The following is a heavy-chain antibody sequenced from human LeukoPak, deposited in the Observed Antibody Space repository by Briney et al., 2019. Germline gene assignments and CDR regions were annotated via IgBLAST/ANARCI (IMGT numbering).Heavy chain of an antibody. Sequence: PSETLSLTCTVSGGSISSSSYYWGWIRQPPGKGLEWIGSIYYTGSTYYNPSLQSRVTTSLDTSKNQFSLELSSVTAADTAVYYCAIRTTPGPEDAFDVWGQGTMVTVSS. CDR1: GGSISSSSYY. D-gene: IGHD1-14*01. V-gene: IGHV4-39*07. CDR2: IYYTGST. CDR3: AIRTTPGPEDAFDV. J-gene: IGHJ3*01.